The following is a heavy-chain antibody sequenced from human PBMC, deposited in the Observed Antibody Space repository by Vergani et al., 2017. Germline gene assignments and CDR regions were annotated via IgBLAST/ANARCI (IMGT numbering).Heavy chain of an antibody. J-gene: IGHJ5*02. CDR1: GYTFTGYY. CDR2: INPNSGGT. D-gene: IGHD2-2*01. Sequence: QVQLVQSGAEVKKPGASVKVSCKASGYTFTGYYMHWVRQAPGQGLEWMGWINPNSGGTNYAQKFQGRVTMTMDTSISTAYMELSRLRSDDTAVYYCARGYCSSTSCQRRWWFDPWGQGTLVTVSS. CDR3: ARGYCSSTSCQRRWWFDP. V-gene: IGHV1-2*02.